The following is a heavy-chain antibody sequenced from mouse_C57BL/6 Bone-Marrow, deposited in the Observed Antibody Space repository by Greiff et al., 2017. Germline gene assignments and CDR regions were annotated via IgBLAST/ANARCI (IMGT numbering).Heavy chain of an antibody. CDR3: ARSFMGFAY. V-gene: IGHV14-2*01. CDR2: IDPEDGET. J-gene: IGHJ3*01. Sequence: EVKVVESGAELVKPGASVKLSCTASGFNIKDYYMHWVKQRTEQGLEWIGRIDPEDGETKYAPKLQGKATLTADTSSNTAYLQLSSLTSEDTAVYYCARSFMGFAYWGQGTLVTVSA. CDR1: GFNIKDYY. D-gene: IGHD1-1*01.